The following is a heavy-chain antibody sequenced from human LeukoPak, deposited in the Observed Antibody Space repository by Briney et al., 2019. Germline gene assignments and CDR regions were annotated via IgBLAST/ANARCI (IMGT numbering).Heavy chain of an antibody. J-gene: IGHJ4*02. Sequence: ASVKVSCKASRGTFSSYAISWVRQARGQGLEWMGGIIPIFGTANYAQKFQGRVTITADKSTSTAYMELSSLRSEDTAVYYCASDMDTAMGGLDYWGQGALVTVSS. D-gene: IGHD5-18*01. V-gene: IGHV1-69*06. CDR3: ASDMDTAMGGLDY. CDR2: IIPIFGTA. CDR1: RGTFSSYA.